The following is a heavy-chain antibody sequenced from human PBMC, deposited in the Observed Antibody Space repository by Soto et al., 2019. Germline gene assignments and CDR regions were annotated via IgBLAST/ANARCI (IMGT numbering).Heavy chain of an antibody. V-gene: IGHV4-34*01. J-gene: IGHJ6*03. Sequence: SETLSLTCAVYGGSFSGYYWSWIRQPPGKGLEWIGEINHSGSTNYNPSLKSRVTISVDTSRNQFSLKLSSVTAADTAVYYCAREKAGRHPRGLYYYYMDVWGKGTTVTVSS. D-gene: IGHD6-13*01. CDR3: AREKAGRHPRGLYYYYMDV. CDR1: GGSFSGYY. CDR2: INHSGST.